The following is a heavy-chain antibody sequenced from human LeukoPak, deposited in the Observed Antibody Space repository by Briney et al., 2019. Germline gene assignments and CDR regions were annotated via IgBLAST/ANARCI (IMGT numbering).Heavy chain of an antibody. Sequence: SETLSLTCTVSGGSISSSSYFYGWIRQSPGKGLEWIGYINYSGSTYYSPSLKSRVTISVDTSKNQFSLKLSSVTAADTAVYYCARHPRARAYNWNGFDPWGQGTLVTVSS. CDR1: GGSISSSSYF. J-gene: IGHJ5*02. D-gene: IGHD1-1*01. CDR3: ARHPRARAYNWNGFDP. V-gene: IGHV4-39*01. CDR2: INYSGST.